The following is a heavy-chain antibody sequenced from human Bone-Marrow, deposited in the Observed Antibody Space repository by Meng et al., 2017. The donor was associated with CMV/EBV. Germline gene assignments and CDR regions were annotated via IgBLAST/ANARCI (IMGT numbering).Heavy chain of an antibody. CDR2: ISSTSSYI. D-gene: IGHD1-26*01. CDR3: ARLVGATD. Sequence: QGRLEESGGGLVKPGGSLRLSWAASGFNFSDYYMSWIRKAPGKGLEWVSSISSTSSYIYYADSVKGRFTMSRDNAKNLLYLQMSSLRAEDTAVYYCARLVGATDWGQGTLVTVSS. V-gene: IGHV3-11*06. J-gene: IGHJ4*02. CDR1: GFNFSDYY.